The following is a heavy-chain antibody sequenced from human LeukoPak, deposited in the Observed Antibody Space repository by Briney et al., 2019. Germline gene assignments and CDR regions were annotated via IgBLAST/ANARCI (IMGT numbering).Heavy chain of an antibody. V-gene: IGHV3-30-3*01. J-gene: IGHJ4*02. CDR2: ISFDGSNK. CDR1: GFTFSSYA. D-gene: IGHD1-26*01. Sequence: GRSLRLSCAAFGFTFSSYAMHWVRQAPGKGLEWVAVISFDGSNKHCADSVKGRFTISRDNSKNTLYLQMNSLRAEDTAVYYCAKDQVGSGSHEYYFDYWGQGTLVTVSS. CDR3: AKDQVGSGSHEYYFDY.